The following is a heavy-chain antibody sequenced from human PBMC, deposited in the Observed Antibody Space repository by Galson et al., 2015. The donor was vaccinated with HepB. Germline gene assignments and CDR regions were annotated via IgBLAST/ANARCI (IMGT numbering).Heavy chain of an antibody. CDR2: MNPNSGNT. CDR1: GYTFTSYD. V-gene: IGHV1-8*01. D-gene: IGHD6-13*01. CDR3: AKGTKYGSCWFGISAY. J-gene: IGHJ4*02. Sequence: SVKVSCKASGYTFTSYDINWVRQATGQGLEWMGWMNPNSGNTGYAQKFQGRVTMTRNTSISTDYMELSSLRSEDTAVYYCAKGTKYGSCWFGISAYWGQGTLVTVSS.